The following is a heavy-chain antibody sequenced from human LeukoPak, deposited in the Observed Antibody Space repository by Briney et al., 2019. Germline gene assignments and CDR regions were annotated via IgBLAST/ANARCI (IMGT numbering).Heavy chain of an antibody. CDR3: AKDQYSSSSLYYFQH. CDR1: GFTFSSYA. CDR2: ISGSGGST. V-gene: IGHV3-23*01. D-gene: IGHD6-13*01. Sequence: GGSLRLSCAASGFTFSSYAMSWVRQAPGKGLEWVSAISGSGGSTYYADSVKGRFTISRDNSKNTLYLQMNSLRAEGTAVYYCAKDQYSSSSLYYFQHWGQGTLVTVSS. J-gene: IGHJ1*01.